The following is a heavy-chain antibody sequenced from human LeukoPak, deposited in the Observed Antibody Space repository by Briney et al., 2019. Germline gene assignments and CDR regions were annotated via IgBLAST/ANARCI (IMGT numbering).Heavy chain of an antibody. CDR2: IKQDGSEK. CDR1: GFTFSSYW. J-gene: IGHJ3*02. V-gene: IGHV3-7*03. D-gene: IGHD2-15*01. CDR3: AREVDGGYCSGGSCYAFDI. Sequence: PGGSLRLSCAASGFTFSSYWMSWVRQAPGKGLEWVANIKQDGSEKYYVDSVKSRFTISRDNAKNSLYLQMNSLRAEDTAVYYCAREVDGGYCSGGSCYAFDIWGQGTMVTVSS.